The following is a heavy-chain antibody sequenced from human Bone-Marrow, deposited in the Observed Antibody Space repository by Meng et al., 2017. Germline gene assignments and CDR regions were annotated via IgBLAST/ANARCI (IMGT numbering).Heavy chain of an antibody. D-gene: IGHD1-26*01. CDR2: ISAYNGNT. CDR1: GYTFTSYG. J-gene: IGHJ4*02. CDR3: VKEWELGSFDY. V-gene: IGHV1-18*01. Sequence: QVQLGEPADEVKKTGVSVKVSCKASGYTFTSYGSSWVRQAPGEGLEWMGWISAYNGNTNYAQKLQGRVTMTTDTSTSTAYMELRSLRSDDTAVYYCVKEWELGSFDYWGQGTLVTVSS.